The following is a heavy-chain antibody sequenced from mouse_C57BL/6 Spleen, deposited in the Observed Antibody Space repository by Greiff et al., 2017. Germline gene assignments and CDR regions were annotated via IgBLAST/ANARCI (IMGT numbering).Heavy chain of an antibody. CDR3: TRRWITTVVARGFAY. CDR2: IDPETGGT. D-gene: IGHD1-1*01. V-gene: IGHV1-15*01. CDR1: GYTFTDYE. Sequence: VQRVESGAELVRPGASVTLSCKASGYTFTDYEMHWVKQTPVHGLEWIGAIDPETGGTAYNQKFKGKAILTADKSSSTAYMELRSLTSEDSAVYYCTRRWITTVVARGFAYWGQGTLVTVSA. J-gene: IGHJ3*01.